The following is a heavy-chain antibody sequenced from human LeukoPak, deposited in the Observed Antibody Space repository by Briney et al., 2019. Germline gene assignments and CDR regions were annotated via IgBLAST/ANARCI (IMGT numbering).Heavy chain of an antibody. J-gene: IGHJ4*02. D-gene: IGHD3-22*01. Sequence: SVKVSCKASGGTFSSYAISWVRQAPGQGLEWMGRIIPIFGTANYAQKFQGRVTITTDESTSTAYMELSSLRSEDTAVYYCASGKRYYDSSGYYDGAYWGQGTLVTVSS. CDR2: IIPIFGTA. V-gene: IGHV1-69*05. CDR3: ASGKRYYDSSGYYDGAY. CDR1: GGTFSSYA.